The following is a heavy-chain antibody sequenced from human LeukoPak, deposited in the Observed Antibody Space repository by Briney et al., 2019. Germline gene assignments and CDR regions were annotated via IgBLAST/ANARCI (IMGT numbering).Heavy chain of an antibody. J-gene: IGHJ4*02. CDR2: INTNTGNP. CDR3: ARVQGYCSTTSCYPHY. V-gene: IGHV7-4-1*02. Sequence: VASVNVSCKASGYTLTNYALNWVRQAPGQGLEWMGWINTNTGNPTYAQGFTGRFVFSLDTSVNTAYLQISSLKAEDTAIYYCARVQGYCSTTSCYPHYWGQGTLVTVSS. CDR1: GYTLTNYA. D-gene: IGHD2-2*01.